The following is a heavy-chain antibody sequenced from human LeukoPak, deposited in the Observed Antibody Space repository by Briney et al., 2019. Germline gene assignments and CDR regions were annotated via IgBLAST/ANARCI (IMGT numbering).Heavy chain of an antibody. Sequence: SETLSLTCTVSGGSISGYYWSWIRQPPGKGLEWIGYIYYSGSTNYNPSLRSRVTISVDTSKNQFFLRLNSVTAADTAVYYCAKDRYSSSAEWYHYYYMDVWGKGTTVTVSS. J-gene: IGHJ6*03. CDR3: AKDRYSSSAEWYHYYYMDV. CDR2: IYYSGST. V-gene: IGHV4-59*01. D-gene: IGHD6-13*01. CDR1: GGSISGYY.